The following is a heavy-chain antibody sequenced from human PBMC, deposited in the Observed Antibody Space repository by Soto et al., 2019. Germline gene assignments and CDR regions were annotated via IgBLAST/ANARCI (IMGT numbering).Heavy chain of an antibody. J-gene: IGHJ6*02. Sequence: EVQLLESGGGLVQPGGSLRLSCAASGFTFSSYAMSWVRQAPGKGLEWVSAISGSGGSTYYADSVKGRFTISRDNSKNTLYLQMNSLRAEDTAVYYCVKSRGVAIYYYYYYGMDVWGQGTTVTVSS. CDR2: ISGSGGST. V-gene: IGHV3-23*01. CDR3: VKSRGVAIYYYYYYGMDV. D-gene: IGHD3-10*01. CDR1: GFTFSSYA.